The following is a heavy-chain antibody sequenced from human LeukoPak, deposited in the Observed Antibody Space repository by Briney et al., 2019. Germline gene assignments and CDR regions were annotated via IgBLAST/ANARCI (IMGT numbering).Heavy chain of an antibody. V-gene: IGHV3-23*01. Sequence: GGFLRLSCAASGFTFSSYAMSWVRQAPGKGLEWVSGISGSGGSTYYADCVKGRFTISRDNSKNTLYLQMNSLRAEDTAVYYCARVIPLGSYHRAGYWGQGTLVTVSS. D-gene: IGHD1-26*01. CDR1: GFTFSSYA. CDR3: ARVIPLGSYHRAGY. CDR2: ISGSGGST. J-gene: IGHJ4*02.